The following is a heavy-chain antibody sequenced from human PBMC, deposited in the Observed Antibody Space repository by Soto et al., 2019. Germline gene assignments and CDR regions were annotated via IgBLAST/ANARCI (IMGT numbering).Heavy chain of an antibody. CDR1: GGSFSGYY. V-gene: IGHV4-59*01. CDR3: ARRAARGHYYYYGMDV. D-gene: IGHD6-6*01. CDR2: IYYSGST. Sequence: SETLSLTCAVYGGSFSGYYWSWIRQPPGKGLEWIGYIYYSGSTNYNPSLKSRVTISVDTSKNQFSLKLSSVTAADTAVYYCARRAARGHYYYYGMDVWGQGTTVTVSS. J-gene: IGHJ6*02.